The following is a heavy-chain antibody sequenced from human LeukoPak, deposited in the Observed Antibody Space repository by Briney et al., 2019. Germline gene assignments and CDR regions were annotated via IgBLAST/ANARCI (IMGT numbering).Heavy chain of an antibody. D-gene: IGHD5-18*01. J-gene: IGHJ4*02. Sequence: SETLSLTCAVYGGSFSGYYWSWIRQPPGKGLEWIGEINHSGSTNYNPSLKSRVTISVDTSKNQFSLKLSSVTAADTAVYYCARVASDSYDYYFDYWGQGTLVTVSS. CDR2: INHSGST. CDR3: ARVASDSYDYYFDY. V-gene: IGHV4-34*01. CDR1: GGSFSGYY.